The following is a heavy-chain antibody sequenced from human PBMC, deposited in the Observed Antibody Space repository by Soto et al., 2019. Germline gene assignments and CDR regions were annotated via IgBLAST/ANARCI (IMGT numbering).Heavy chain of an antibody. CDR1: GYTFTSYG. V-gene: IGHV1-18*01. D-gene: IGHD3-10*01. CDR2: ISAYNGNT. Sequence: QVQLVQSGAEVKKPGASVKVSCKASGYTFTSYGISWVRQAPGQGLEWMGWISAYNGNTNYAQKLQGRVTMTTDTPTSTAYMELRSLRSDDTAVYYCARLWFGEFPGGWFDPWGQGTLVTVSS. J-gene: IGHJ5*02. CDR3: ARLWFGEFPGGWFDP.